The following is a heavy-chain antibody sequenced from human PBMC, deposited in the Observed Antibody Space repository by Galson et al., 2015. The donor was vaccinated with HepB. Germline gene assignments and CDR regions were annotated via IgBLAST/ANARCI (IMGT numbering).Heavy chain of an antibody. CDR1: GFTFSSYS. CDR2: ISSSSSTI. D-gene: IGHD4-17*01. CDR3: ARERGTTVTTGFDY. J-gene: IGHJ4*02. V-gene: IGHV3-48*01. Sequence: SLRLSCAASGFTFSSYSMNWVRQAPGKGLEWVSYISSSSSTIYYADSVRGRFTISRDNAKNSLYLQMNSLRAGDTAVYYCARERGTTVTTGFDYWGREPWSPSPQ.